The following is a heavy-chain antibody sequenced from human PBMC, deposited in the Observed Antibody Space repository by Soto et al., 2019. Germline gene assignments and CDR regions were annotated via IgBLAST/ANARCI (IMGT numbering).Heavy chain of an antibody. D-gene: IGHD3-10*01. J-gene: IGHJ3*02. V-gene: IGHV3-33*01. CDR3: ARGRPALPGLWFGASPGAFDI. CDR1: GFTFSSYG. CDR2: IWYDGSNK. Sequence: PGGSLRLSCAASGFTFSSYGMHWVRQAPGKGLEWVAVIWYDGSNKYYADSVKGRFTISRDNSKNTLYLQMNSLRAEDTAVYYCARGRPALPGLWFGASPGAFDIWGQGTMVTVSS.